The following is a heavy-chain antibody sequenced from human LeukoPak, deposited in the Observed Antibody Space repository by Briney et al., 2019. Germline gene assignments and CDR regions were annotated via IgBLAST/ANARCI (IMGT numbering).Heavy chain of an antibody. J-gene: IGHJ4*02. CDR3: ACGLGYCSSTGCYRVDY. Sequence: PGGSLRLSCAASGFTVSSNYMSWVRQAPGKGLEWVSVIYSGGNTHYADSVKGRFTISRDNSKNTLYLQMNSLRAEDTAVYYCACGLGYCSSTGCYRVDYWGQGTLVTVSS. CDR1: GFTVSSNY. D-gene: IGHD2-2*01. V-gene: IGHV3-53*01. CDR2: IYSGGNT.